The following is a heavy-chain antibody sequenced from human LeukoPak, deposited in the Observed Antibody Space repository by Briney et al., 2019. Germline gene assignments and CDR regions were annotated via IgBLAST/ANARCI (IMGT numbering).Heavy chain of an antibody. CDR2: ISSSGSTI. V-gene: IGHV3-11*01. CDR1: GFTFSDYY. D-gene: IGHD3-22*01. J-gene: IGHJ4*02. Sequence: GGSLRLSCAASGFTFSDYYMSWIRQAPGKGLEWVSCISSSGSTIYYADSVKGRFTISRDNAKNSLYLQMNSLRAEDTAVYYCASTFYDSSGYYYDYWGQGTLVTVSS. CDR3: ASTFYDSSGYYYDY.